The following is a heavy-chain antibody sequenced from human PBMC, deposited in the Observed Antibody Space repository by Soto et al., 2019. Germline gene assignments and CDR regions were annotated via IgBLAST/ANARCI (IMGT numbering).Heavy chain of an antibody. Sequence: QVQLVESGGDVVQPGRSLRLSCAASGFTFSSYGMHWVRQAPGKGLEWVAVISYDGSNEYYSDSVEGRFTISRDNSKNTLYLQMNSLRAEDTAVYYCAKDGVAGQDFDYWGQGTLVTVSS. V-gene: IGHV3-30*18. J-gene: IGHJ4*02. CDR2: ISYDGSNE. D-gene: IGHD6-19*01. CDR1: GFTFSSYG. CDR3: AKDGVAGQDFDY.